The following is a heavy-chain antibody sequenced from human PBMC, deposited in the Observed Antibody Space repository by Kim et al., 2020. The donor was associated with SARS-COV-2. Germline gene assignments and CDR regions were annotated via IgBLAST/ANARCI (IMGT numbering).Heavy chain of an antibody. Sequence: GESLKISCKGSGYSFTSYWISWVRQMPGKGLEWMGRIDPSDSYTNYSPSFQGHVTISADKSISTAYLQWSSLKASDTAMYYCAREDIVVVPAANWGQGTLVTVSS. CDR1: GYSFTSYW. V-gene: IGHV5-10-1*01. CDR2: IDPSDSYT. J-gene: IGHJ4*02. D-gene: IGHD2-2*01. CDR3: AREDIVVVPAAN.